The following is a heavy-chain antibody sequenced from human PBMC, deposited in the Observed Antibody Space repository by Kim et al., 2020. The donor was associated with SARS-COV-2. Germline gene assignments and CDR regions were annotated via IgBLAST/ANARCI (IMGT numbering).Heavy chain of an antibody. CDR2: ISAYTGDT. V-gene: IGHV1-18*01. J-gene: IGHJ4*02. D-gene: IGHD4-17*01. CDR3: ARHVYGDYDSDF. Sequence: ASVKVSSKASGYTFDNYAIAWVRQAPGQGLEWMGWISAYTGDTNYAQNFEGRVTMTTETSTNTAYLELSSLKPDDTAVYFCARHVYGDYDSDFWGQGTLVTVSS. CDR1: GYTFDNYA.